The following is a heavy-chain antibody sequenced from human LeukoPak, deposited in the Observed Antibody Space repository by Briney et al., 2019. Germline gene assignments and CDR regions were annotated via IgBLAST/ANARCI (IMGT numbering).Heavy chain of an antibody. D-gene: IGHD7-27*01. CDR1: GYSFTGYY. CDR3: ARDALRNRHWGAWFDP. Sequence: ASVKVSCKASGYSFTGYYMHWVRQAPGQGLEWMGWINPNSGGTNYAQKFQGRVTMTRDTSISTAYMELSRLRSDDTAVYYCARDALRNRHWGAWFDPWGQGTLVTVSS. V-gene: IGHV1-2*02. J-gene: IGHJ5*02. CDR2: INPNSGGT.